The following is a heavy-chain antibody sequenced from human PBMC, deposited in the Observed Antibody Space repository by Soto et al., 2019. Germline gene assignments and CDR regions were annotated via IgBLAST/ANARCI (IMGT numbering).Heavy chain of an antibody. Sequence: PGGSLRLSCAASGFTFSSYAMSWLRQAPGKGLEWVSAISGSGGSTYYADSVKGRFTISRDNSKNTLYLQMNSLRAEDTAVYYCAKDGSVSAYYYYGMDVWGQGTTVTVSS. CDR3: AKDGSVSAYYYYGMDV. D-gene: IGHD3-10*01. CDR2: ISGSGGST. CDR1: GFTFSSYA. J-gene: IGHJ6*02. V-gene: IGHV3-23*01.